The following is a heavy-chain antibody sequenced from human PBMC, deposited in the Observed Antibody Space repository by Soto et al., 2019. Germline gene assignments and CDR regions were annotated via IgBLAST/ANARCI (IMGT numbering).Heavy chain of an antibody. V-gene: IGHV4-59*01. CDR2: IYYSGST. CDR3: ARVYSSGSPIFDI. J-gene: IGHJ3*02. D-gene: IGHD6-19*01. CDR1: GGSISSYY. Sequence: PSETLSLTCTFSGGSISSYYWSWIRQPPGKGLEWIGYIYYSGSTNYNPSLKSRVTISVDTSKNQFSLKLSSVTAADTAVYYCARVYSSGSPIFDIWGQGTMVTVSS.